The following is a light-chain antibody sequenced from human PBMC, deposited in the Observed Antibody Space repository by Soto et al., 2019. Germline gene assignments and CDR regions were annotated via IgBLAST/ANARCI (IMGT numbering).Light chain of an antibody. CDR2: GAS. Sequence: EVVLTQSPGTLSLSPGERVTLSCRASQSVASSYLAWYQQKPGRAPRLLIYGASSRATGIPDRFSGSGSGTDFTLTISRLEPEDFAVYYCQQYGSSPRYTFGGGTKVEIK. V-gene: IGKV3-20*01. J-gene: IGKJ4*01. CDR3: QQYGSSPRYT. CDR1: QSVASSY.